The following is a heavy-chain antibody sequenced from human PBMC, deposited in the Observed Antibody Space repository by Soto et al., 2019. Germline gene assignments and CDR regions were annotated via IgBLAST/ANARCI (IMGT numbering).Heavy chain of an antibody. CDR1: GGSINDNQYY. J-gene: IGHJ4*02. Sequence: SETLSLTCTVSGGSINDNQYYWGWIRQAPGKGPEWIGSIYYSGTTHYSPSLQSRVTLSVDTSRNQFSLKLSSVTAADMAVYYCARRYDYVWGSFRHFDYWGQGILVTVSS. V-gene: IGHV4-39*01. CDR3: ARRYDYVWGSFRHFDY. D-gene: IGHD3-16*02. CDR2: IYYSGTT.